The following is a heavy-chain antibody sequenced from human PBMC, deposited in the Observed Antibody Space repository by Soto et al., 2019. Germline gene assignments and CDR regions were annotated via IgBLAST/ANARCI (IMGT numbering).Heavy chain of an antibody. Sequence: PSETLSLTFTVSGGSISSGGYYWTWIRQHPGKGLEWIGYNYYSGITYYNPSLKSRVTISLDTSKNQFSLKLSSVTAADTAVYYCARGSSIAGLYYGMDVWGQGTTVTSP. J-gene: IGHJ6*02. V-gene: IGHV4-31*03. CDR2: NYYSGIT. D-gene: IGHD6-6*01. CDR1: GGSISSGGYY. CDR3: ARGSSIAGLYYGMDV.